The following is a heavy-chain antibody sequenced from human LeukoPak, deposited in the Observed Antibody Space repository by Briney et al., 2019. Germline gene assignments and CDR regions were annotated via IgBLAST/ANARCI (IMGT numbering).Heavy chain of an antibody. CDR2: ISAYHGNT. Sequence: ASVKVSCKASGYTFTSYGISWVRQAPGQGLEWMGWISAYHGNTNYAQKLQGRVTMTTDTSTSTAYMELRSLRSDDTAVYYCARGGGYCSSTSCYTDDAFDIWGQGTMVTVSS. CDR1: GYTFTSYG. J-gene: IGHJ3*02. CDR3: ARGGGYCSSTSCYTDDAFDI. V-gene: IGHV1-18*01. D-gene: IGHD2-2*02.